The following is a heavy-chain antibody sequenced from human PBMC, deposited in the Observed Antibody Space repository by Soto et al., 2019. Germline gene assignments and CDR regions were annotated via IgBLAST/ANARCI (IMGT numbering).Heavy chain of an antibody. CDR1: GFTFSSYG. J-gene: IGHJ6*02. Sequence: QVQLVESGGGVVQPGRSLRLSCAASGFTFSSYGMHWVRQAPGKGLEWVAVISYDGSNKYYADSVKGRFTISRDNSKNTLYLQMNSLRAEDTAVYYCAKDRRVGATGYGMDVWGQGTTVTVSS. V-gene: IGHV3-30*18. D-gene: IGHD1-26*01. CDR3: AKDRRVGATGYGMDV. CDR2: ISYDGSNK.